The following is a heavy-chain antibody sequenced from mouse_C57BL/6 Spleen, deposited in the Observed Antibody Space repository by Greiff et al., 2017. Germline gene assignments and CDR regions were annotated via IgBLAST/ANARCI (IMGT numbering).Heavy chain of an antibody. CDR3: ARWMVTTKDYAMDY. V-gene: IGHV1-64*01. J-gene: IGHJ4*01. CDR2: IHPNSGSN. D-gene: IGHD2-2*01. Sequence: QVHVKQPGAELVKPGASVKLSCKASGYTFTSYWMHWVKQRPGQGLEWIGMIHPNSGSNNYNEKFKSKATLTVDKSSSTAYMQLSSLTSEDSAVYYCARWMVTTKDYAMDYWGQGTSVTVSS. CDR1: GYTFTSYW.